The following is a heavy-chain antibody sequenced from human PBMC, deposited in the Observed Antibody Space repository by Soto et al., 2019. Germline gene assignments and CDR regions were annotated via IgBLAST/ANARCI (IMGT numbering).Heavy chain of an antibody. Sequence: PSETLSLTCTVSGGSISNSVYYWGWIRQPPGKGLEWIGYIYYSGSTYYNPSLKSRVTISVDTSKNQFSLRLSSVTAADTAVYYWARVCCGACHHGMDVWGQGTTVTVSS. CDR3: ARVCCGACHHGMDV. CDR1: GGSISNSVYY. V-gene: IGHV4-31*03. D-gene: IGHD2-21*02. CDR2: IYYSGST. J-gene: IGHJ6*02.